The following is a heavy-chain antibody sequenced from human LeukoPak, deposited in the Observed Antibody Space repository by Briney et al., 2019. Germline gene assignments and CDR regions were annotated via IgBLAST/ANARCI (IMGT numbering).Heavy chain of an antibody. Sequence: ASVKVSCKASGYTFTGYYMHWVRQAPGQGLEWMGWINPNSGGTNYAQKFQGRVTMTRDTSISTAYMELSRLRSDDTAVYYCAGGLEMATILFDYWGQGTLVTVSS. D-gene: IGHD5-24*01. V-gene: IGHV1-2*02. CDR2: INPNSGGT. CDR3: AGGLEMATILFDY. CDR1: GYTFTGYY. J-gene: IGHJ4*02.